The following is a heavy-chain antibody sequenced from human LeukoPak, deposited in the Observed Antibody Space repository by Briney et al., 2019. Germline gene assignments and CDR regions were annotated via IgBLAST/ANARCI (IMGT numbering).Heavy chain of an antibody. V-gene: IGHV3-23*01. Sequence: PGGSLSLPCAPSGFTFTSNARSWVRKPPGKGLEGSSAISGSGGSTYYADSVKGRFTISRDNSKNTLYLQMNSLRAEDTAVYYCAKAPSIAAAGTSAFDIWGQGTMVTVSS. D-gene: IGHD6-13*01. CDR2: ISGSGGST. CDR3: AKAPSIAAAGTSAFDI. CDR1: GFTFTSNA. J-gene: IGHJ3*02.